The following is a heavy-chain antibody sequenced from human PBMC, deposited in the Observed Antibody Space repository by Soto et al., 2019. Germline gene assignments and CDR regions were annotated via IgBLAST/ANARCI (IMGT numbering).Heavy chain of an antibody. CDR1: GGTFSSYT. Sequence: SVKVSCKASGGTFSSYTISWVRQAPGQGLEWMGRIIPILGIANYAQKFQGRVTITADKSTSTAYMELSSLRSEDTAVYYCARGPPANPGAPNMGVWGKGTTVTVSS. CDR2: IIPILGIA. V-gene: IGHV1-69*02. D-gene: IGHD2-15*01. J-gene: IGHJ6*03. CDR3: ARGPPANPGAPNMGV.